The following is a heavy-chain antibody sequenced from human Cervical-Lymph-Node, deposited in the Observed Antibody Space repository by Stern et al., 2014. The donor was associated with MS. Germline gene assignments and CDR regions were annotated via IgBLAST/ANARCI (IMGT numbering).Heavy chain of an antibody. CDR3: ASPPRYHLDNWFDP. V-gene: IGHV3-30*01. CDR1: GFTFSSYA. J-gene: IGHJ5*02. Sequence: VQLLESGGGVVQPGRSLRLSCAASGFTFSSYAMHWVRQAPGKGLEWVAVISYDGSNKYYADSVKGRFTISRDNSKNTLYLQMNSLRAEDTAVYYCASPPRYHLDNWFDPWGQGTLVTVSS. CDR2: ISYDGSNK. D-gene: IGHD1-14*01.